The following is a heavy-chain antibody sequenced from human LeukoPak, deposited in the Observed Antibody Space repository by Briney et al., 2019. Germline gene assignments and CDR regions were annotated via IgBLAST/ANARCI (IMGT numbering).Heavy chain of an antibody. D-gene: IGHD3-9*01. CDR1: GFTVSSNY. Sequence: PGGSLRLSCAASGFTVSSNYMSWVRQAPGKGLEWVSVIYSGGSTYYADSVKGRFTISRDNSKNTLYLQMNSLRAEDTAVYYCAREGSDILTGYSFRYSDYWGQGTLVTVSS. J-gene: IGHJ4*02. CDR3: AREGSDILTGYSFRYSDY. V-gene: IGHV3-53*01. CDR2: IYSGGST.